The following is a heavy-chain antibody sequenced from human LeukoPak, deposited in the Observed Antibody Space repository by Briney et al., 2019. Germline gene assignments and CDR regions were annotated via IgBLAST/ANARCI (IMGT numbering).Heavy chain of an antibody. CDR2: MNPYTGNP. D-gene: IGHD1-1*01. Sequence: EASVKVSCKASGYTFTSYGISWVRQAPGQGLEWMGWMNPYTGNPGYAQKFQGRVTMTRDTSINTVYMEVGSLRSDDTAVYYCARDTTGTGSDSDAFDIWGQGTMVTVSS. CDR1: GYTFTSYG. J-gene: IGHJ3*02. CDR3: ARDTTGTGSDSDAFDI. V-gene: IGHV1-8*02.